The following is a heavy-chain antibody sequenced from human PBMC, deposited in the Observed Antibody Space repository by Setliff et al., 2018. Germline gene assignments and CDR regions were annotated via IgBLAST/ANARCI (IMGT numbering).Heavy chain of an antibody. J-gene: IGHJ3*02. CDR3: ARVGGYASAWHGIEAFDI. CDR2: INANTGGT. Sequence: ASVKVSCKTSGYIFTNYYIHWVRQAPGQGLEWMGWINANTGGTREVQKFQGGVTMTRDTSIDTAYMEVNRLTYDDTAVYYCARVGGYASAWHGIEAFDIWGQGTKVTV. V-gene: IGHV1-2*02. CDR1: GYIFTNYY. D-gene: IGHD6-19*01.